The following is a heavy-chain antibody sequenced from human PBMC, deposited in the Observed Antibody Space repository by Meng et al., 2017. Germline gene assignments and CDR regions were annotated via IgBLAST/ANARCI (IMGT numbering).Heavy chain of an antibody. J-gene: IGHJ6*02. CDR1: GFTFSSYE. D-gene: IGHD6-13*01. V-gene: IGHV3-48*03. CDR2: ISSSGSTI. CDR3: ARSLYSSSWYIPLNYYGKDV. Sequence: GESLKISCAASGFTFSSYEMNWVRQAPGKGLEWVSYISSSGSTIYYADSVKGRFTISRDNAKNSLYLQMNSLRAEDTAVYYCARSLYSSSWYIPLNYYGKDVWGQATTATVSS.